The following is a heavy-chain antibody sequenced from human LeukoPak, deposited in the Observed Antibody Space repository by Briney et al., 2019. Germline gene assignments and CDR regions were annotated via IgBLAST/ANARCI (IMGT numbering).Heavy chain of an antibody. J-gene: IGHJ5*02. V-gene: IGHV3-30*18. CDR1: GFTFSSYG. D-gene: IGHD3-10*01. Sequence: GGSLRLSCAVSGFTFSSYGIHWVRQAPGKGLEWVAVISFDGSDKYYADSVEGRFAISRDNSKNTLYLQMNSLRTEDTAVYYCAKDHGSGNYSSGWFDPWGQEPWSPSPQ. CDR2: ISFDGSDK. CDR3: AKDHGSGNYSSGWFDP.